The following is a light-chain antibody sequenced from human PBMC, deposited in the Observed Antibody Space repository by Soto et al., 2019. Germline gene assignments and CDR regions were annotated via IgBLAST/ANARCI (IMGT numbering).Light chain of an antibody. Sequence: QSVLTQTPSVSAAPGQKVTISCSGSSSNIGNNYVSWYQQLPGTAPKLLIYEGNKRPSGIPDRFSGSKSGTSATLGITGLQTGDEADYYCGTWDSSLSAVVFGGGTQLTVL. CDR3: GTWDSSLSAVV. CDR2: EGN. V-gene: IGLV1-51*02. CDR1: SSNIGNNY. J-gene: IGLJ7*01.